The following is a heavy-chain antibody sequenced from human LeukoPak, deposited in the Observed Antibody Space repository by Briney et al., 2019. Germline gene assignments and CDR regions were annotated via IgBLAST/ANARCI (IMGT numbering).Heavy chain of an antibody. CDR1: GGSFRGYF. CDR2: INHSGSA. CDR3: ATNLVPTIRQRRYYGLGV. D-gene: IGHD5-12*01. V-gene: IGHV4-34*01. Sequence: SETLSLTCTFSGGSFRGYFWSWIRQAPGKGLEWIGEINHSGSADYDPSLKSRVTISTDPSKDQFSLKLTSVTAADTAMYYCATNLVPTIRQRRYYGLGVWGEGTMVTVSS. J-gene: IGHJ6*04.